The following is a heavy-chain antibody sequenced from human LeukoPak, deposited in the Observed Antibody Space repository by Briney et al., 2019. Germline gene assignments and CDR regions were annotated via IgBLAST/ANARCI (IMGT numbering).Heavy chain of an antibody. J-gene: IGHJ4*02. D-gene: IGHD3-10*01. V-gene: IGHV3-11*01. Sequence: PGGSLRLSCAASGFAFSDYYMSWIRQAPGKGLEWVSYISSCGSTIYYADSVKGRFTISRDNAKNSLYLQMNSLRAEDTAVYYCARVDYYGSGSYTNFDYWGQGTLVTVSS. CDR2: ISSCGSTI. CDR1: GFAFSDYY. CDR3: ARVDYYGSGSYTNFDY.